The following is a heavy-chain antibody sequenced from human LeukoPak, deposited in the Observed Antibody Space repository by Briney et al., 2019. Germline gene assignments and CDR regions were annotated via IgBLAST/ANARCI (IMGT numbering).Heavy chain of an antibody. CDR1: GFTFSSYV. D-gene: IGHD3-10*01. CDR3: VRDSLLWFGEIDY. J-gene: IGHJ4*02. Sequence: GGSLRLSCAASGFTFSSYVMHWVRQAPGKGLEWVSSISSSSGSIYYADSVKGRFTVSRDNAKNSLYLQINNLRDDDTAVYYCVRDSLLWFGEIDYWGQGTLVSVSS. CDR2: ISSSSGSI. V-gene: IGHV3-21*01.